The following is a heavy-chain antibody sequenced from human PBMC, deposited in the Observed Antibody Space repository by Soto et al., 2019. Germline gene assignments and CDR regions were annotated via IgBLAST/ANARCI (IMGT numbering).Heavy chain of an antibody. CDR1: GYSFSTYW. Sequence: RGESMKLTSKGSGYSFSTYWIAWVRQMPGRGLEWMGTIFPGDSDTRYSPSFQGQVTISADKSISTAYLQRSSLKASDTAMYYCAITGYNGPFDYWGQGTLVTVSS. CDR3: AITGYNGPFDY. D-gene: IGHD5-12*01. J-gene: IGHJ4*02. CDR2: IFPGDSDT. V-gene: IGHV5-51*01.